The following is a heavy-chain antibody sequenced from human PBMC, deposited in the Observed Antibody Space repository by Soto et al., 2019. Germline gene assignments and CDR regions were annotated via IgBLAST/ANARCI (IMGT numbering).Heavy chain of an antibody. CDR1: GDSISSNQ. Sequence: QVRLQESGPGLVKPSATLSLTCTVSGDSISSNQWGWIRQAPGKGLEWIGYVAHSGGTNYNPSLQSRLTVSKDMSRNQFSLTLSSVTAADTAVYYGARDRLGSLDYWGQGTLVTVSS. J-gene: IGHJ4*02. CDR2: VAHSGGT. D-gene: IGHD1-26*01. V-gene: IGHV4-59*01. CDR3: ARDRLGSLDY.